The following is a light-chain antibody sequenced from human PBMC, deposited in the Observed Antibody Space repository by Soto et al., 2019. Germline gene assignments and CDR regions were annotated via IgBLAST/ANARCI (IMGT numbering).Light chain of an antibody. CDR2: AAS. CDR3: QQLKDYPLFS. CDR1: QDIGSY. V-gene: IGKV1-9*01. Sequence: DIKLTQSPSFLSASVGDRVTITCRASQDIGSYLAWYQQAAGKIPRLLIYAASTLQTGVPSRFSGSGSGTEFTLTISSLQPEDFATYYCQQLKDYPLFSFGPGTKVDIK. J-gene: IGKJ3*01.